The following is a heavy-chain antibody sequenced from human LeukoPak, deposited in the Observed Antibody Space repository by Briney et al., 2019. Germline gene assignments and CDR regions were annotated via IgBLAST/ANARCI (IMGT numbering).Heavy chain of an antibody. J-gene: IGHJ6*03. Sequence: GGSLRLSCAASGFTFTGYAMSWVRQVPGKGLEWISVINGSGGSTYYADSVNGRFTIYKENSKNTLYLQMNRLRAEDTAVYYCAKDRQGFGFGEQLDYYYMDVWGKGTTVTVSS. CDR3: AKDRQGFGFGEQLDYYYMDV. CDR1: GFTFTGYA. D-gene: IGHD3-10*01. CDR2: INGSGGST. V-gene: IGHV3-23*01.